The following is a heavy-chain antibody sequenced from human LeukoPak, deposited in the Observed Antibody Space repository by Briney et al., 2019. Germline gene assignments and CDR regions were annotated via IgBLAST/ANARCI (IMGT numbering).Heavy chain of an antibody. V-gene: IGHV1-2*02. J-gene: IGHJ3*02. CDR3: ARALMTAVLATSGGDI. CDR2: ITPNSGDT. D-gene: IGHD4-17*01. CDR1: GYIFTDYY. Sequence: ASVKVSCKASGYIFTDYYIHWVRQAPGQGLEWKGCITPNSGDTNCAQKFPGRVTMTRDTSISTAYLELSGLTSDDTAVYYCARALMTAVLATSGGDIWGQGTMVTVSS.